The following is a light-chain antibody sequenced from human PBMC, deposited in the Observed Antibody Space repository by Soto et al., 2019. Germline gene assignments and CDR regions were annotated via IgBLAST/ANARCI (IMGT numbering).Light chain of an antibody. CDR3: LQALQTPLS. Sequence: DIVLTQSPLSLPVTPGEPASISCRSSQSLLHRNGYNYLDWYLQKPGQSPQLLIYFGSNRASGVPDRFSGSGSGTDFTLKISRVEAEDVGIYYCLQALQTPLSFGGGTKV. CDR2: FGS. CDR1: QSLLHRNGYNY. J-gene: IGKJ4*01. V-gene: IGKV2-28*01.